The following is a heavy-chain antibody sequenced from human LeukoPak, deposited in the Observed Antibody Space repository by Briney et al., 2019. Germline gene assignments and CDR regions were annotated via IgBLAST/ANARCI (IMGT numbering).Heavy chain of an antibody. CDR3: ARDRYSSSRGYYYYYMDV. Sequence: GASVKVSCKTSGYTFTNYYIHWVRQAPGQGLEWMGWINAGNGNTKYSQEFQGRVTITRDTSASTAYMELSSLRSEDMAVYYCARDRYSSSRGYYYYYMDVWGKGTTVTVSS. CDR2: INAGNGNT. J-gene: IGHJ6*03. D-gene: IGHD6-6*01. CDR1: GYTFTNYY. V-gene: IGHV1-3*03.